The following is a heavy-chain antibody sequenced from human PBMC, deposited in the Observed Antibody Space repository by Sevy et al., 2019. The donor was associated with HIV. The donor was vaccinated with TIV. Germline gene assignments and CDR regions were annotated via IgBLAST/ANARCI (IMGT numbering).Heavy chain of an antibody. D-gene: IGHD3-10*01. Sequence: GESLKISCAASGFSFNSYDMNWVRQAPGEGLEWVSSISSVSTIIYYGDSVRGRFSISRDNAKKSLYLQMNNLRVEDTAVYYCARVVGYLSGNYYKYYYDLDVWGQGTTVTVSS. V-gene: IGHV3-21*01. J-gene: IGHJ6*02. CDR2: ISSVSTII. CDR1: GFSFNSYD. CDR3: ARVVGYLSGNYYKYYYDLDV.